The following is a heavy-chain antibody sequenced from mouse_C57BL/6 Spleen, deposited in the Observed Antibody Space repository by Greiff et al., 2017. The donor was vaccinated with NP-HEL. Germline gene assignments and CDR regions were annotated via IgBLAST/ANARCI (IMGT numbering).Heavy chain of an antibody. J-gene: IGHJ3*01. CDR2: INPNNGGT. Sequence: VQLQQSGPELVKPGASVKMSCKASGYTFTDYNMHWVKQSHGKSLEWIGYINPNNGGTSYNQKFKGKATLTVNKSSSTAYMELRSLTSEDSAVYYCASGYDYDGGFAYWGQGTLVTVSA. D-gene: IGHD2-4*01. CDR3: ASGYDYDGGFAY. CDR1: GYTFTDYN. V-gene: IGHV1-22*01.